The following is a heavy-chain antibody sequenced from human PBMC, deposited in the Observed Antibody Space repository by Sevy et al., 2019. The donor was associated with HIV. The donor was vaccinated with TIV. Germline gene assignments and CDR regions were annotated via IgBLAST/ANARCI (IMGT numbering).Heavy chain of an antibody. V-gene: IGHV3-7*01. CDR3: AREVEMATNGGGRFDP. CDR1: GFTFSSYW. D-gene: IGHD5-12*01. J-gene: IGHJ5*01. CDR2: IKQDGSEK. Sequence: GGSLRLSCAASGFTFSSYWMSWVRQAPGKGLEWVANIKQDGSEKYYVDSVKGRFTISRDNAKNSLYLQMNSLRAEDTAVYYCAREVEMATNGGGRFDPWGQGTLVTVSS.